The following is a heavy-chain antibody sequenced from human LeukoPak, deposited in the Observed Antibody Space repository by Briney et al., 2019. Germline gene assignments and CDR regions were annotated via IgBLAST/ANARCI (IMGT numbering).Heavy chain of an antibody. Sequence: VASVKVSCKASGYTFTSYGISWVRQAPGQGLEWMGWINPNSGGTNYAQKFQGRVTMTRDTSISTAYMELSRLRSDDTAVYYCARDKVPGSGYYYHFDYWGQGTLVTVSS. CDR2: INPNSGGT. CDR1: GYTFTSYG. CDR3: ARDKVPGSGYYYHFDY. D-gene: IGHD3-22*01. V-gene: IGHV1-2*02. J-gene: IGHJ4*02.